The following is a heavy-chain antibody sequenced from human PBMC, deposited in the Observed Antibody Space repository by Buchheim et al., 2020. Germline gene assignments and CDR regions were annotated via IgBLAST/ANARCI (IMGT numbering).Heavy chain of an antibody. CDR3: AKDRKEIQLWSKVDYYYYYMDV. CDR2: ISGSGGST. CDR1: GFTFSSYA. J-gene: IGHJ6*03. D-gene: IGHD5-18*01. V-gene: IGHV3-23*01. Sequence: EVQLLESGGGLVQPGGSLRLSCAASGFTFSSYAMSWVRQAPGKGLEWVSAISGSGGSTYYADSGKGRFTISRDNSKNTLYLQMNSLRAEDTAVYYCAKDRKEIQLWSKVDYYYYYMDVWGKGTT.